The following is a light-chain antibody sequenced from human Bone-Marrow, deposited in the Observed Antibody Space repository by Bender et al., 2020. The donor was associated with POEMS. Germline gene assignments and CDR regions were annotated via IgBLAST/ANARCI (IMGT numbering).Light chain of an antibody. CDR1: SSDVGDYTA. J-gene: IGLJ2*01. CDR2: TVS. V-gene: IGLV2-8*01. CDR3: CSYAGSNNLL. Sequence: QSALTQPPSASGSLGESVTISCTGTSSDVGDYTAVSWYQQHPGTAPKLVISTVSKRPSGVSNRFSGSKSGNTASLTISGLQAEDEADYYCCSYAGSNNLLFGGGTKLTVL.